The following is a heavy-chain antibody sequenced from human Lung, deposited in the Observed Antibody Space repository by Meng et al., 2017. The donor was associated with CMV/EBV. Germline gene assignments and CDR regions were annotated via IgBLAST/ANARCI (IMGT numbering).Heavy chain of an antibody. J-gene: IGHJ5*02. CDR2: IYYCWLT. D-gene: IGHD2-8*01. Sequence: LQWKESGPGLVKPAATPSLTCTVSVGSLRSSSHYWGWIRQPPGKGLEWIGNIYYCWLTPYNPALKSRVTISVDTAKNQFSLKLSSVTAADTAVFYCARVWANGEGWFDPWGQGTLVTVSS. CDR1: VGSLRSSSHY. CDR3: ARVWANGEGWFDP. V-gene: IGHV4-39*07.